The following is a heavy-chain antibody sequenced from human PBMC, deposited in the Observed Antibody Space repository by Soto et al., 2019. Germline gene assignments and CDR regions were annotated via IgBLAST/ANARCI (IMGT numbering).Heavy chain of an antibody. CDR3: ARHKDTSSRYLLPDF. Sequence: SETLSLTCTVAGGSITSRSYYWGWIRQPPGKGLEWIGSIYYSGNAYYNPSLKSRVAVSVDTSKNQFSLKVTSVTATDTAVYYCARHKDTSSRYLLPDFWGQGTLVTVSS. J-gene: IGHJ4*02. D-gene: IGHD6-13*01. CDR1: GGSITSRSYY. CDR2: IYYSGNA. V-gene: IGHV4-39*01.